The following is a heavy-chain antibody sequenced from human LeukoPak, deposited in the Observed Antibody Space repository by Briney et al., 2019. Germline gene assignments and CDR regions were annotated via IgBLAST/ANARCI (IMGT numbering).Heavy chain of an antibody. D-gene: IGHD6-13*01. CDR3: ARDAVSIAAAGMLGVRYYYYYMDV. Sequence: GGSLRLSCAASGFTFDDYGMSWVRQAPGKGLEWVSGINWNGGSTGYADSVKGRFTISRDNAKNSLYLQMNSLRAEDTALYYCARDAVSIAAAGMLGVRYYYYYMDVWGKGTTVTVSS. V-gene: IGHV3-20*04. J-gene: IGHJ6*03. CDR2: INWNGGST. CDR1: GFTFDDYG.